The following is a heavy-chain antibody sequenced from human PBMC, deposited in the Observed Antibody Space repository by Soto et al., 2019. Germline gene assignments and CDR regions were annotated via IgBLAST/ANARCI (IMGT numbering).Heavy chain of an antibody. CDR2: FSLSGTT. CDR3: ARGMTPPGAPAWYYFDS. D-gene: IGHD2-8*02. CDR1: GASITGSSY. Sequence: QVQLQESGPGLMKPSETLSLTCTVSGASITGSSYWSWIRQPAGKGLEWIGRFSLSGTTSYNPSLRSRVTTSADVSKNQFSLRLTSVTAADTALYYCARGMTPPGAPAWYYFDSWGQGTLVTVSS. J-gene: IGHJ4*02. V-gene: IGHV4-4*07.